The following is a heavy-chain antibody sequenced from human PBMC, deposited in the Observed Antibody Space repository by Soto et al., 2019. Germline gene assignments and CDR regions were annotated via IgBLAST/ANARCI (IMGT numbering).Heavy chain of an antibody. CDR1: GYY. D-gene: IGHD5-18*01. Sequence: GYYLSWIRQAPGKGLEWVSVIYIGGSRYYAESAEGRFNISRDISKNSLYLQMNSLRAEDTAVYYCVRTGYGKNYFDYWGQGALVTVSS. CDR2: IYIGGSR. V-gene: IGHV3-53*01. J-gene: IGHJ4*02. CDR3: VRTGYGKNYFDY.